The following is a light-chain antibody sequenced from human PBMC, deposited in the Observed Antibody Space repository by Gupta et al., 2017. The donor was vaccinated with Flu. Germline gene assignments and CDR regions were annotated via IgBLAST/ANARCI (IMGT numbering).Light chain of an antibody. V-gene: IGKV2-28*01. CDR1: QSLLHTNGVNY. CDR2: LGS. J-gene: IGKJ3*01. CDR3: RQALRAGCT. Sequence: DIVMTQSPLSLPVTPGEPASISRRSRQSLLHTNGVNYLDSYLQKPGRYPQLLMYLGSNRVSGVPDTFSGSGSGTDFTLKIIRRVAQDVGISYCRQALRAGCTFGHGTKVDIK.